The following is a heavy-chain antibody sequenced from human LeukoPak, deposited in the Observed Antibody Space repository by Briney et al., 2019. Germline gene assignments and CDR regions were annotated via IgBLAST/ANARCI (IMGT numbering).Heavy chain of an antibody. CDR2: ISSSSSTI. CDR1: GFTFSSYS. V-gene: IGHV3-48*01. J-gene: IGHJ3*02. CDR3: VRVIVVVHDAFDI. Sequence: PGGSLRLSCAASGFTFSSYSMNWVRQAPGKGLEWVSYISSSSSTIYYADSVKGRFTISRDNAKNSLYLQMNSLRAEDTAVYYCVRVIVVVHDAFDIWGQGTMVTVSS. D-gene: IGHD3-22*01.